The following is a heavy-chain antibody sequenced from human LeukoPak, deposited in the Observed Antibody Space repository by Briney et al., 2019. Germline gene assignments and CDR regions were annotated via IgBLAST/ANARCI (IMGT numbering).Heavy chain of an antibody. D-gene: IGHD3-3*01. CDR3: ARATVGFDY. V-gene: IGHV3-48*03. CDR2: ISSSGSSI. CDR1: GFTISSYE. J-gene: IGHJ4*02. Sequence: PGGSLRLSCAASGFTISSYEMNWVLQAPGKGLEWVSYISSSGSSIYYADSVKGRFTISRDNAKNSQYLQMNSLRAEDTAVYYCARATVGFDYWGQGTLVTVSS.